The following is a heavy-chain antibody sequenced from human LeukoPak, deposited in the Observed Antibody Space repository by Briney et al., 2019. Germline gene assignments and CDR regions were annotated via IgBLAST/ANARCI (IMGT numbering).Heavy chain of an antibody. CDR3: ARGIAVAGRPPYFDY. CDR1: GGTFSSYA. Sequence: GASVKVSCKASGGTFSSYAISWVRQAPGQGLEWMGGIIPIFGTANYAQKFQGRVTITADKSTSTAYMELSSLRSEDTAVYYCARGIAVAGRPPYFDYWGQGTLVTVSS. D-gene: IGHD6-19*01. V-gene: IGHV1-69*06. CDR2: IIPIFGTA. J-gene: IGHJ4*02.